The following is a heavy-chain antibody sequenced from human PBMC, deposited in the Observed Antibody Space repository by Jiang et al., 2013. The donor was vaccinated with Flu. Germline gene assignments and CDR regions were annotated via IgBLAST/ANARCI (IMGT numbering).Heavy chain of an antibody. CDR1: GESFSGYY. V-gene: IGHV4-34*01. D-gene: IGHD6-13*01. J-gene: IGHJ4*02. CDR2: INHSGST. CDR3: ARGSSWSTY. Sequence: VALLKPSETLSLTCAVYGESFSGYYWSWIRQPPGKGLEWIGEINHSGSTNYNPSLKSRVTISVDTSKNQFSLKLSSMTAADTAVYYCARGSSWSTYWGQGTLVHRLL.